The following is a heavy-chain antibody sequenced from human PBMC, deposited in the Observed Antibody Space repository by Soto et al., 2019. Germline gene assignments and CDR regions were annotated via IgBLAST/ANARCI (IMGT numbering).Heavy chain of an antibody. CDR2: ISAHNGNS. D-gene: IGHD1-1*01. J-gene: IGHJ4*02. CDR1: GYGFTTSG. V-gene: IGHV1-18*01. CDR3: ARGRYGDY. Sequence: QVHLVQSGAEVKKPGASVKVSCKGSGYGFTTSGIPWVRQAPGQGLEWMAWISAHNGNSKYAQKLQGRVTVTRDTSTSTAYMELRSLRSEDTAVYYCARGRYGDYWGQGDRVTVSS.